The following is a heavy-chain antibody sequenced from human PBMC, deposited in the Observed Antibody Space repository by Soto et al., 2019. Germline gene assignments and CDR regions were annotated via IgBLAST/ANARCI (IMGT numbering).Heavy chain of an antibody. J-gene: IGHJ4*02. D-gene: IGHD2-21*01. CDR2: MHPSGNT. Sequence: QVQLQESDPGLLKPSGTLFLTCAVSGASVSSGNWWSWVRQPPGKGLEWIGEMHPSGNTNYKPSLKSRVSVSVDKATNLWSLHLNYISAADTAVYFCARHGDYCFDFCGQGSLVTVSS. V-gene: IGHV4-4*02. CDR1: GASVSSGNW. CDR3: ARHGDYCFDF.